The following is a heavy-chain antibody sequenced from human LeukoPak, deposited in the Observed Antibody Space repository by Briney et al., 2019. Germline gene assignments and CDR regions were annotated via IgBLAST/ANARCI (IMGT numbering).Heavy chain of an antibody. CDR2: IYPGDSDT. CDR3: ARLPSSRNHGAFDI. D-gene: IGHD6-13*01. Sequence: PGESLKISCKGSGYSFTSYWIGWVRQMPGKGLEWMGIIYPGDSDTRYSPSFQGQVTISADKSISTAYLQWSSLKASDTAVYYCARLPSSRNHGAFDIWGQGTMVSVSS. CDR1: GYSFTSYW. V-gene: IGHV5-51*01. J-gene: IGHJ3*02.